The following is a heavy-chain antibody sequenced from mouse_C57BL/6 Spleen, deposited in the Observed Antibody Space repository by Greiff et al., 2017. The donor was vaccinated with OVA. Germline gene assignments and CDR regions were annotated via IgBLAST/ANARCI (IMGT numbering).Heavy chain of an antibody. V-gene: IGHV1-80*01. CDR3: ARGDWDLYCDD. CDR1: GYAFSSYW. J-gene: IGHJ2*01. Sequence: QVQLQQSGAELVKPGASVKISCKASGYAFSSYWMNWVKQRPGKGLEWIGQIYPGDGDTNYNGKFKGKATLTADKSSSTAYMQLSSLTSEDSAVYFCARGDWDLYCDDWGQGTTLTVAS. D-gene: IGHD4-1*01. CDR2: IYPGDGDT.